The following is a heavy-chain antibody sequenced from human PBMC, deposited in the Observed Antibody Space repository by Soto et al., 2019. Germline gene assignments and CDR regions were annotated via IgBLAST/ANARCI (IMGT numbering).Heavy chain of an antibody. J-gene: IGHJ6*03. CDR3: ARGDCVGGTCYSLAGSFYYYMDV. Sequence: EVKLVESGGGLVQPGGSLRLSCAASGFTFSNYWMYWVRQAPGKWLVWVSRINSDGSASSYADSVKGRLTISRDNVKNTLYLQMNSLRVEDTAVYYCARGDCVGGTCYSLAGSFYYYMDVWGKGTTVTVFS. D-gene: IGHD2-15*01. CDR1: GFTFSNYW. CDR2: INSDGSAS. V-gene: IGHV3-74*01.